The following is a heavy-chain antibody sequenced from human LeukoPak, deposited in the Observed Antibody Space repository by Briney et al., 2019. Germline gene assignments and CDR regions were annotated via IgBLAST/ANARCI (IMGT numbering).Heavy chain of an antibody. CDR3: ARDRGYCSSTSCYFDY. V-gene: IGHV3-21*01. J-gene: IGHJ4*02. CDR2: ISSSSSYI. D-gene: IGHD2-2*01. Sequence: GGSLRLSCAASGFTFSSYWMSWVRQAPGKGLEWVSSISSSSSYIYYADSVKGRFTISRDNAKNSLYLQMNSLRAEDTAVYYCARDRGYCSSTSCYFDYWGQGTLVTVSS. CDR1: GFTFSSYW.